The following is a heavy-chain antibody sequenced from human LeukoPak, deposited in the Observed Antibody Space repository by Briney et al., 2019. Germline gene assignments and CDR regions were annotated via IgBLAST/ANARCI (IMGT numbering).Heavy chain of an antibody. CDR1: GFTFSNYG. J-gene: IGHJ5*02. V-gene: IGHV3-30*18. D-gene: IGHD3-10*01. Sequence: PGRTLRLSCAASGFTFSNYGMHWVRQAPGKGLEWVALIWYDGSNKYYADSVKGRFTISRDNSGSTLYLQMNSLRAEDTAVYYCAKGLFRASKGWFDPWGQGTLVTVSS. CDR3: AKGLFRASKGWFDP. CDR2: IWYDGSNK.